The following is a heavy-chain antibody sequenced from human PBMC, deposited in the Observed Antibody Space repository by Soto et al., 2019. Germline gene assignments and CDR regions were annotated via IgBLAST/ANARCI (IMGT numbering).Heavy chain of an antibody. CDR2: IIPIFGTA. D-gene: IGHD1-20*01. Sequence: ASVKVSCKASGGTFSSYAISWVRQAPGQGLEWMGGIIPIFGTANYAQKFQGRVTITADKSTSTAYMELSSLRSEDTAVYYCARTLYNWNYDYWGQGTRGTVPQ. CDR1: GGTFSSYA. V-gene: IGHV1-69*06. CDR3: ARTLYNWNYDY. J-gene: IGHJ4*02.